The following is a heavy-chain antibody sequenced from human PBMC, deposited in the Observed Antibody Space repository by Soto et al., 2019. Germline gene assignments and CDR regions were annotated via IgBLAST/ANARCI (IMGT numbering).Heavy chain of an antibody. CDR2: ISTSGTDT. D-gene: IGHD6-13*01. CDR1: VFSLSINR. CDR3: VRTPTKPAGSRPYYYGMDV. J-gene: IGHJ6*01. V-gene: IGHV3-21*06. Sequence: PRGSLSVSCVPSVFSLSINRMSWVSQAEGKGIEWVSYISTSGTDTYYADSVKGLFTISRDDAENSLYLQMNSLRAEDTAVYYCVRTPTKPAGSRPYYYGMDVWGQGTTVTVSS.